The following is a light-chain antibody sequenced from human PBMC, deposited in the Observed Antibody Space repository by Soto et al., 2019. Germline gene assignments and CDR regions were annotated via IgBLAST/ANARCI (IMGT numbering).Light chain of an antibody. CDR1: QTVSNK. Sequence: EIVLTQSPATLSLSPGERATLSCRASQTVSNKLAWYQHKPGQAPRLLIYGASSRATGVPDRFSGSGSGTDFTLTISRLEPEDFAVYYCQQYETSPRTFGQGTKVDIK. CDR2: GAS. J-gene: IGKJ1*01. V-gene: IGKV3-20*01. CDR3: QQYETSPRT.